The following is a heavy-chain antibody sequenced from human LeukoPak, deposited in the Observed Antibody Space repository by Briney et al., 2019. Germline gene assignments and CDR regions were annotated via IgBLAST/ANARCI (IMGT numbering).Heavy chain of an antibody. J-gene: IGHJ4*02. Sequence: PGGSLRLSCAASGFTFSSYSMNWVRQAPGKGLEWVSSTSSSSSYIYYADSVKGRFTISRDDAKNSLYLQMNSLRAEDTAVYYCARGPTGGFDYWGQGTLVTVSS. CDR2: TSSSSSYI. CDR3: ARGPTGGFDY. D-gene: IGHD1-14*01. CDR1: GFTFSSYS. V-gene: IGHV3-21*01.